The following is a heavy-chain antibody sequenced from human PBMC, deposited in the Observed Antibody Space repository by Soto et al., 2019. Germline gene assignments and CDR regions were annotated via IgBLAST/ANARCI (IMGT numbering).Heavy chain of an antibody. D-gene: IGHD6-19*01. Sequence: QVQLVESGGGVVQPGRSLRLSCAASGFTFSSYGMHWVRQAPGKGLEWVAGMSSDGSNKYYADSVKGRFTISRDNSKNTLYLQMNSLRAEDTPVYYGAKDPYSSGWYGFDFWGQGTLVTVSS. J-gene: IGHJ4*02. CDR2: MSSDGSNK. CDR1: GFTFSSYG. CDR3: AKDPYSSGWYGFDF. V-gene: IGHV3-30*18.